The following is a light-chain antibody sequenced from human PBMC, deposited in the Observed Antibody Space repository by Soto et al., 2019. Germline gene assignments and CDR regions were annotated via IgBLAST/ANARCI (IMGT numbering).Light chain of an antibody. V-gene: IGKV1-39*01. CDR3: QQTYSLPRT. CDR2: SAS. Sequence: DVQMTQSPSSLSASVGDRVTIACRASQTVSKFVNWYQQKPGKVPDLLIYSASTLYSGVPSRFSGSGSGTEFTLTISKLQPEDFATYYCQQTYSLPRTFAQGNKVE. CDR1: QTVSKF. J-gene: IGKJ1*01.